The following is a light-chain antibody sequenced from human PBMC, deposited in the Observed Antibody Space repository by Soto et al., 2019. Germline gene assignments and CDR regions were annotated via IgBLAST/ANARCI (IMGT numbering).Light chain of an antibody. CDR3: QHHNSYSQT. CDR1: QSIRHY. Sequence: DIQMTQSPPTLSASVGDRVTITCRASQSIRHYLAWYQQMPGKAPKRLIYGASTLQSGVPSRFSGSGSGTEFTLTISSLQPDDFGTYFCQHHNSYSQTFGQGTKVEIK. V-gene: IGKV1-5*01. CDR2: GAS. J-gene: IGKJ1*01.